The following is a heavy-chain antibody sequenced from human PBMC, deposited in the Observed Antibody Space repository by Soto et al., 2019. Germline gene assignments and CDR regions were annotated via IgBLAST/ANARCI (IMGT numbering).Heavy chain of an antibody. CDR3: ASSPPAMVAPNI. V-gene: IGHV4-59*02. D-gene: IGHD5-18*01. CDR2: VYYSGST. CDR1: GGSVSSYS. Sequence: KASETLSLTCTVSGGSVSSYSWTWVRQPPGKGLEWTGYVYYSGSTHYNPSLKSRVTISLDTSKNQFSLKLTSVTAADTAMYFCASSPPAMVAPNIWGQGTPVTVS. J-gene: IGHJ4*02.